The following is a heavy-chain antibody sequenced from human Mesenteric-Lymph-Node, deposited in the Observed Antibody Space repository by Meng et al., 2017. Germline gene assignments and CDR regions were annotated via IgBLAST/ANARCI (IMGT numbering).Heavy chain of an antibody. CDR3: LRGSGGSV. J-gene: IGHJ1*01. Sequence: RESGLRLVKPSATLSLSVPVAVTSIPNTNWSAGVGQPPGKGLKLIEEIPHRGSRAYNPSLKSRVSMSIDKSKNQFSLKLTSVTAADTAVYHCLRGSGGSVWGQGTLVTVSS. D-gene: IGHD3-10*01. CDR1: VTSIPNTNW. CDR2: IPHRGSR. V-gene: IGHV4-4*02.